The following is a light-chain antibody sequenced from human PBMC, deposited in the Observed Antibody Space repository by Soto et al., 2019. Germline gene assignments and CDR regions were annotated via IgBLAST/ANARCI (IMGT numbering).Light chain of an antibody. CDR2: GAS. J-gene: IGKJ1*01. V-gene: IGKV3-20*01. Sequence: EIVLTQSPGTLSLSPGEXATLCCRASQSVSNNYLAWYQQKPGQAPRLLIYGASNRATGIPDRFSGSGSGTDFTLTISRLEPEDFAVYYCQQYGSSGTFGQGTKVDIK. CDR1: QSVSNNY. CDR3: QQYGSSGT.